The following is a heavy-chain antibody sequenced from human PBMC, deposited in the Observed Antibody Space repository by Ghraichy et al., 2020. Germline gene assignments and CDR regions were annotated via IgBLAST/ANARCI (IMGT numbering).Heavy chain of an antibody. J-gene: IGHJ4*02. D-gene: IGHD3-22*01. Sequence: SQTLSLTCTVSGGSISSGAYYWSWIRQHPGKGLEWIGFISYIGSTYYNPSLKSRLTLSVDTSENQFSLKLTSVTAADTAVYYCARVQGAPFYYDSSGYYYFDYWGQGTLVNVSS. CDR3: ARVQGAPFYYDSSGYYYFDY. V-gene: IGHV4-31*03. CDR2: ISYIGST. CDR1: GGSISSGAYY.